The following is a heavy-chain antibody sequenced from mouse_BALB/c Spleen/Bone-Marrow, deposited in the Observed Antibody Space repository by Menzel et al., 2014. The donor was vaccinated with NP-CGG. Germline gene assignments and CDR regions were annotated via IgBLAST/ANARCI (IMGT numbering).Heavy chain of an antibody. CDR2: INPDNDGT. V-gene: IGHV1-14*01. CDR1: GYTFTSYV. D-gene: IGHD1-1*01. Sequence: VQLQQSGPEVVKPGASVKMSCKASGYTFTSYVLHWVEQKPGQGLEWIGYINPDNDGTKYNEKFKGKATLTSDKSSRTAYMELSSLTSEDPTVYYCARFGYYGSPYAMDYWGQGTSVTVSS. CDR3: ARFGYYGSPYAMDY. J-gene: IGHJ4*01.